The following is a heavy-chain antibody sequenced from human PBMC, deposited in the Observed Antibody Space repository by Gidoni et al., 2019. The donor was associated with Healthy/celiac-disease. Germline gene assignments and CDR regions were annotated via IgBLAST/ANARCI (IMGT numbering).Heavy chain of an antibody. D-gene: IGHD6-13*01. V-gene: IGHV3-48*02. CDR3: ARDSSSFGDHYFDY. CDR2: ISSSSSTI. J-gene: IGHJ4*02. Sequence: EVQLVESGGGLVQPGGSMRLSCAASGFTFSSYSMNWVRQAPGKGLEWFSYISSSSSTIYYADSVKGRFTISRDNAKNSLYLQMNSLRDEDTAVYYCARDSSSFGDHYFDYWGQGTLVTVSS. CDR1: GFTFSSYS.